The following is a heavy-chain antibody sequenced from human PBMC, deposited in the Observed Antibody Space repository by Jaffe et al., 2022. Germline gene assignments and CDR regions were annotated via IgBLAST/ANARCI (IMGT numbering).Heavy chain of an antibody. J-gene: IGHJ4*02. D-gene: IGHD3-3*01. Sequence: QLQLQESGPGLVKPSETLSLTCTVSGGSISSSSYYWGWIRQPPGKGLEWIGSIYYSGSTYYNPSLKSRVTISVDTSKNQFSLKLSSVTAADTAVYYCARHPPITIFGVVMIFDYWGQGTLVTVSS. V-gene: IGHV4-39*01. CDR2: IYYSGST. CDR1: GGSISSSSYY. CDR3: ARHPPITIFGVVMIFDY.